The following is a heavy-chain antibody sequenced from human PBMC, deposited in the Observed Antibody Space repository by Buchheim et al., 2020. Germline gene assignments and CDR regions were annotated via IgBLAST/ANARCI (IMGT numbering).Heavy chain of an antibody. CDR2: IYYSGST. D-gene: IGHD1-1*01. CDR3: ARNELEGRDYYYYGMDV. Sequence: QVQLQESGPGLVKPSQTLSLTCNVSGGSISSGDYYWSWIRQPPGKGLEWIGYIYYSGSTYYNPSPKSRVTISVETYKNQFYLKLSSVTAADTAVYYCARNELEGRDYYYYGMDVWGQGTT. J-gene: IGHJ6*02. CDR1: GGSISSGDYY. V-gene: IGHV4-30-4*01.